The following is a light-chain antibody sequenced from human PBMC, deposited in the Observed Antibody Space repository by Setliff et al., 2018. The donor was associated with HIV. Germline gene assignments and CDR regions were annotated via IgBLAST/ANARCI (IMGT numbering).Light chain of an antibody. V-gene: IGLV2-14*01. J-gene: IGLJ3*02. CDR3: SSYTSSGALWV. CDR1: SSDVGGYNY. Sequence: QSVLTQPASVSGSPGQSITISCTGTSSDVGGYNYVSWYQQHPGKASILMIYDVTDRPSGVSNRFSGSKSGNTASLTISGLQAEDEADYYCSSYTSSGALWVFGGGTKVTVL. CDR2: DVT.